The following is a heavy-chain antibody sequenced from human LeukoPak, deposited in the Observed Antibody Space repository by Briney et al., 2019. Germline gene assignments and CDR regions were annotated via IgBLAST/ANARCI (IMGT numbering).Heavy chain of an antibody. Sequence: PGGSLRLSCAASGFTFSSYAMHWVRQAPGKGLEWVAYIRYDGNNKYYADSVKGRFTISRDNSKDTLYLQMNSLRAEDTAIYYCTKGDDYGSNARLPKYNWFDPWGQGTLVIASS. J-gene: IGHJ5*02. CDR1: GFTFSSYA. D-gene: IGHD4/OR15-4a*01. V-gene: IGHV3-30*02. CDR3: TKGDDYGSNARLPKYNWFDP. CDR2: IRYDGNNK.